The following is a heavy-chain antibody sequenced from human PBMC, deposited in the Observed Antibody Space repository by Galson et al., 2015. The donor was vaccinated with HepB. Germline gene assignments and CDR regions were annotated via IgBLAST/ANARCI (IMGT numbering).Heavy chain of an antibody. D-gene: IGHD6-13*01. CDR2: VASDGTNQ. CDR1: GFIFTNYG. Sequence: SLRLSCAASGFIFTNYGMHWVRQAPGKALELLAVVASDGTNQYYADSVKGRFTAYRDYSNNIVYLQMSSLRVEDTAVYFCAKEGTPSWYYYDSWGQGTLVTVSS. J-gene: IGHJ4*02. CDR3: AKEGTPSWYYYDS. V-gene: IGHV3-30*18.